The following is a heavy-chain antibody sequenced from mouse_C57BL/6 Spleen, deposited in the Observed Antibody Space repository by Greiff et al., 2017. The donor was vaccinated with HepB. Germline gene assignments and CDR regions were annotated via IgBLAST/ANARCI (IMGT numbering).Heavy chain of an antibody. V-gene: IGHV5-9-1*02. J-gene: IGHJ4*01. CDR1: GFTFSSYA. D-gene: IGHD1-1*01. Sequence: EVQRVESGEGLVKPGGSLKLSCAASGFTFSSYAMSWVRQTPEKRLEWVAYISSGGDYIYYADTVKGRFTISRANARNTLYLQMSSLKSEDTAMYYCTRAYYYGSSVYYYAMDYWGQGTSVTVSS. CDR3: TRAYYYGSSVYYYAMDY. CDR2: ISSGGDYI.